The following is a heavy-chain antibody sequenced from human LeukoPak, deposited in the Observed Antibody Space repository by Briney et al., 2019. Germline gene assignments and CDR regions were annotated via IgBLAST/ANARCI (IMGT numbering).Heavy chain of an antibody. V-gene: IGHV1-2*02. CDR2: INPNSGGT. CDR3: ARDLGCTNGVCYN. Sequence: ASVTVSCKASGYTFTGYYMHWVRQAPGQGLERMGWINPNSGGTNYAQKFQGRVTMTRDTSISTAYMELSRLRSDDTAVYYCARDLGCTNGVCYNWGQGTLVTVSS. J-gene: IGHJ4*02. D-gene: IGHD2-8*01. CDR1: GYTFTGYY.